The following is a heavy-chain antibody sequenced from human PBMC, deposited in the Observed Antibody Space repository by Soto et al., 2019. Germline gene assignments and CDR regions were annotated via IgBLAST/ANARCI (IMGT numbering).Heavy chain of an antibody. D-gene: IGHD1-26*01. CDR2: IYYSGST. V-gene: IGHV4-59*01. J-gene: IGHJ4*02. CDR3: ARESGGKESTSNSNYFDY. CDR1: GGSISSYY. Sequence: RSLTCTVSGGSISSYYWSWIRQPPGKGLEWIGYIYYSGSTNYNPSLKSRVTISVDTSKNQFSLELSSVTAADTAVYYCARESGGKESTSNSNYFDYWGQGTLVTVSS.